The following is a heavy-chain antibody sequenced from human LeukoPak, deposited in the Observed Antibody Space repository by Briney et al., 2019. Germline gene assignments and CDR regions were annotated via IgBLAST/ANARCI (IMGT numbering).Heavy chain of an antibody. J-gene: IGHJ4*02. Sequence: PGGSLRLSCAASGFTFSSYEMNWVRQAPGKGLEWVSYISSSGSLIYYADSVKGRFTISRDNAKNSLYLQMNSLRAEDTAVYYCARGGVMAYWGQGTLVTVSS. CDR1: GFTFSSYE. V-gene: IGHV3-48*03. CDR3: ARGGVMAY. CDR2: ISSSGSLI. D-gene: IGHD3-16*01.